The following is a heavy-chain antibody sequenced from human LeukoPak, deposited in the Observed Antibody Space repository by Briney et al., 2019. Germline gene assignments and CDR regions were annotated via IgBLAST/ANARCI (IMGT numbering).Heavy chain of an antibody. V-gene: IGHV4-34*01. J-gene: IGHJ3*01. CDR2: INHSGST. CDR1: GGSFSGYY. CDR3: ARRGSIFEDSEWRTAFDL. D-gene: IGHD3-9*01. Sequence: SETLSLTCTVYGGSFSGYYWSWIRQPPGKGLEWIGEINHSGSTNYNPSLKSRVTISVDTSKNQSSLKLSSVTAADTAVYYCARRGSIFEDSEWRTAFDLWGQGTMVIVSS.